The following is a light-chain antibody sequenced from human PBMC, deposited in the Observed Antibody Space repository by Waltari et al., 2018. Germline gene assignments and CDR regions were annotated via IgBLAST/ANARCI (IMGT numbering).Light chain of an antibody. CDR3: QQRSNWPLT. Sequence: DTVFTQSPATLSLSPGDRATLSCRASQSVSNYLAWYQQKPGQAPRLLIYGASNRATGIPARFSGSGSGTDFTLTISSLEPEDFAVYYCQQRSNWPLTFGGGTKVEIK. CDR2: GAS. J-gene: IGKJ4*01. CDR1: QSVSNY. V-gene: IGKV3-11*01.